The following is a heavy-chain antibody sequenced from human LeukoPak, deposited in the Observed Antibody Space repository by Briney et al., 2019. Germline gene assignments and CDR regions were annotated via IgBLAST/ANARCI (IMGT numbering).Heavy chain of an antibody. D-gene: IGHD1-26*01. CDR2: IYRDGTT. Sequence: GGSLRLSCAASGFTVSSNYMSWVRPAPGKGLEWVSVIYRDGTTYYADSVKGRFTISRDNSKNTVYLQMNSLRAEDTAVFYCASSTEWEPIRDYWGPGTLVTVSS. J-gene: IGHJ4*02. CDR1: GFTVSSNY. CDR3: ASSTEWEPIRDY. V-gene: IGHV3-53*01.